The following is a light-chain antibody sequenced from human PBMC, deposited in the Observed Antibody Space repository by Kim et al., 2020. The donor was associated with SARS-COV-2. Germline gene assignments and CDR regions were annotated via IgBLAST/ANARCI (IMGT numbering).Light chain of an antibody. V-gene: IGLV3-19*01. CDR2: GKN. Sequence: SSELTQDPAVSVALGQTVRITCQGDSLRSYYATWYQQKPGQAPIVVIYGKNNRPSGVPDRFSGSTSGDTAYLTITGTQAGDEADYYCNSRGSNDYVLFGG. CDR3: NSRGSNDYVL. J-gene: IGLJ2*01. CDR1: SLRSYY.